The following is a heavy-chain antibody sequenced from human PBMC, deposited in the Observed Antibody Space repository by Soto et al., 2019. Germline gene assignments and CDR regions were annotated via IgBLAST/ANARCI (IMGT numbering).Heavy chain of an antibody. J-gene: IGHJ4*02. CDR3: ARVAVAGTGFDY. CDR2: IIPIFGTA. Sequence: VASVKVSCKASGGTFSSYAISWVRQAPGRGLEWMGGIIPIFGTANYAQKFQGRVTITADESTSTAYMELSSLRSEDTAVYYCARVAVAGTGFDYWGQGTLVTVSS. V-gene: IGHV1-69*13. CDR1: GGTFSSYA. D-gene: IGHD6-19*01.